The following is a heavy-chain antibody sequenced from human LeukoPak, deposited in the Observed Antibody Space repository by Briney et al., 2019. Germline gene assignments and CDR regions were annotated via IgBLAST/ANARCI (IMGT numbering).Heavy chain of an antibody. V-gene: IGHV4-34*01. CDR2: INHSGST. J-gene: IGHJ6*03. CDR3: ARVAAEVVGLPGAIGFGWLRRDYYYMDV. Sequence: KSSETLSLTCAVYGGSFSGYYWSWIRQPPGKGLEWIGEINHSGSTNYNPSLKSRVTISVDTSKNQFSLKPSSVTAADTAVYYCARVAAEVVGLPGAIGFGWLRRDYYYMDVWGKGTTVTVSS. D-gene: IGHD2-2*02. CDR1: GGSFSGYY.